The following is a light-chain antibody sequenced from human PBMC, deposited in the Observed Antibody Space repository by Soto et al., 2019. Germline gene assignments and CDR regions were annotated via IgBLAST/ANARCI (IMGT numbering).Light chain of an antibody. Sequence: DIVMTQSPLSLPVTPGEPASISCRSGQSLLHSNGYNYLDWYLQRPGLSPQLLIYLGSNRASGVPDRLSGSGSGTDFTLKITRVEAEDVGAYYCMQSLQSPWTFGQGTKLEIK. V-gene: IGKV2-28*01. CDR1: QSLLHSNGYNY. CDR3: MQSLQSPWT. J-gene: IGKJ1*01. CDR2: LGS.